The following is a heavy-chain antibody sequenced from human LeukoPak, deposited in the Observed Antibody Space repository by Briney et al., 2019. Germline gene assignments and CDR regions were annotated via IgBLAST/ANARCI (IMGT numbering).Heavy chain of an antibody. CDR2: ISSSGSTI. CDR3: AKARPMVRGVISPFDY. Sequence: PGGSLRLSCAASGFTFSSYEMNWVRQAPGKGLEWVSYISSSGSTIYYADSVKGRFTISRDNAKNSLYLQMNSLRADDTAVYYCAKARPMVRGVISPFDYWGQGTLVTVSS. D-gene: IGHD3-10*01. V-gene: IGHV3-48*03. CDR1: GFTFSSYE. J-gene: IGHJ4*02.